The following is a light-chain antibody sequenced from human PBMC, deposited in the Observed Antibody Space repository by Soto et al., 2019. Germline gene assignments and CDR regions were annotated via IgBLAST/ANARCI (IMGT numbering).Light chain of an antibody. J-gene: IGLJ2*01. CDR2: DVN. CDR3: CSYAGTYTLV. Sequence: QSALTQPRSVSGSPGQSVTISCTGTSSDVGGYNYVSWYQHHPGKAPKLMIFDVNKRPSGVPDRFSGSKSGNTASLTISGRQAEDEADYCCCSYAGTYTLVFGGWTKVTFL. CDR1: SSDVGGYNY. V-gene: IGLV2-11*01.